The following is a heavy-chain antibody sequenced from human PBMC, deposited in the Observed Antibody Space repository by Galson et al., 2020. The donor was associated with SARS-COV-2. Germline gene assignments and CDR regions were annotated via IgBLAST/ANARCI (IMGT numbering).Heavy chain of an antibody. CDR1: GFTFNDYT. CDR2: ISSSSTYI. V-gene: IGHV3-21*01. J-gene: IGHJ4*02. D-gene: IGHD3-22*01. Sequence: GESLKISCAASGFTFNDYTMNWVRQAPGKGLEWVSSISSSSTYIFYADSVKGRFTISRDNAKNSVYLQMNSLRAEDTAVYYCARGSFTYYDSSGFSPFDYWGQGTLVTVSS. CDR3: ARGSFTYYDSSGFSPFDY.